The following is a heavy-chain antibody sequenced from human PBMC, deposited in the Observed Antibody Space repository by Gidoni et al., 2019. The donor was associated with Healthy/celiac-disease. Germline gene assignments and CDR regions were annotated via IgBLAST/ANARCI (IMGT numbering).Heavy chain of an antibody. CDR3: ARGDTAMVTHFDY. Sequence: QVQLVQSGAEVKKPGSSVNVSCKASGATFSSYAISWVRQAPGQGLEWMGGIMPIFGTANYAQKFQGRVTITADESTSTAYMELSSLRSEDTAVYYCARGDTAMVTHFDYWGQGTLVTVSS. CDR1: GATFSSYA. D-gene: IGHD5-18*01. J-gene: IGHJ4*02. CDR2: IMPIFGTA. V-gene: IGHV1-69*01.